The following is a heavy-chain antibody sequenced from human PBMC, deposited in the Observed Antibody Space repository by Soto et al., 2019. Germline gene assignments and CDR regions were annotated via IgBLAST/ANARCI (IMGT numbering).Heavy chain of an antibody. CDR1: GFTFSSYA. CDR3: ARDPSPYDSSGYYYY. CDR2: ISYDGSNK. Sequence: QVQLVESGGGVVQPGRSLRLSCAASGFTFSSYAMHWVRQAPGKGLEWVAVISYDGSNKYYADSVKGRFTISRDNSKNTLYLQMNSLRAEDTGVYYCARDPSPYDSSGYYYYWGQGTLVTVSS. J-gene: IGHJ4*02. D-gene: IGHD3-22*01. V-gene: IGHV3-30-3*01.